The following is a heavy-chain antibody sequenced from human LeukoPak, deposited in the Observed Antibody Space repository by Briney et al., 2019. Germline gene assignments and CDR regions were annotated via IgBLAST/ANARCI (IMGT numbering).Heavy chain of an antibody. Sequence: GGSLRLSCAASGFSVSASYMSWVRQAPGKGLESVSVISNEGATYYADSVKGRFTISRDNSKNTLYLQMNSLRAEDTAVYYCARGPMVRTNLFDYWGQGTLVTVSS. V-gene: IGHV3-53*01. D-gene: IGHD3-10*01. CDR3: ARGPMVRTNLFDY. CDR1: GFSVSASY. J-gene: IGHJ4*02. CDR2: ISNEGAT.